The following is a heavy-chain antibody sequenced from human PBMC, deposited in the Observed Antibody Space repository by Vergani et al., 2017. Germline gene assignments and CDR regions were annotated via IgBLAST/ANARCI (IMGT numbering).Heavy chain of an antibody. J-gene: IGHJ5*02. V-gene: IGHV3-9*02. CDR2: ISWNSNSI. Sequence: EVQLEESGGGLVLPGRSLRLSCVASGFTSAGYAMHWVRQASGKGLEWVSGISWNSNSIGYADSVKGRFTISRDNAKNSLYLQMNSLRAEDTALYYCAKGLGTSSGGGWFDPWGKGTLVTVSS. CDR1: GFTSAGYA. D-gene: IGHD3-16*01. CDR3: AKGLGTSSGGGWFDP.